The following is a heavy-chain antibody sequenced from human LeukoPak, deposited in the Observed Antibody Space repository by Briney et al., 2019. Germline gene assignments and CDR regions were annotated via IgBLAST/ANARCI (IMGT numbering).Heavy chain of an antibody. CDR2: FYFGGSN. CDR3: ASSHSATWYDD. D-gene: IGHD6-13*01. V-gene: IGHV4-39*07. J-gene: IGHJ4*02. CDR1: GGLTGSGTYY. Sequence: SETLSLTCTVSGGLTGSGTYYWGWIRQPPGKGLEWIGSFYFGGSNYYSPSLRSRVIISLDTSKNQFSLALNFVTAADTAMYYCASSHSATWYDDWGQGALVTVS.